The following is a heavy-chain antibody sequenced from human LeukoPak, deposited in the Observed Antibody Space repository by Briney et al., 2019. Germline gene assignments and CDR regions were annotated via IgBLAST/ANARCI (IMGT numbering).Heavy chain of an antibody. CDR1: GFTFSNYA. J-gene: IGHJ4*02. CDR3: AREKYAGYYFDY. CDR2: ISYDGSNK. Sequence: PGRSLRLSCAASGFTFSNYAMHWVRQAPGKGLEWVAVISYDGSNKYYPDSVKGRFTISRDNSKNTLYLQMNSLRAEDTAVYYCAREKYAGYYFDYWGQGTLVTVSS. V-gene: IGHV3-30-3*01. D-gene: IGHD2-8*01.